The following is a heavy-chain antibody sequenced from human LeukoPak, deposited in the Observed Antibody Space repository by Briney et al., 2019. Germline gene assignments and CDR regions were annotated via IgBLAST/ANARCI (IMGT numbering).Heavy chain of an antibody. Sequence: GESLKISCKGSGYSFTSYWIGWVRQMPGKGLEWMGIIYPGDSDTRYSPSFQGQVTISADKSISTAYLQWSSLKASDTAMYYCAKHGSYCSGGSCYVDYWGQGTLVTVSS. CDR1: GYSFTSYW. J-gene: IGHJ4*02. D-gene: IGHD2-15*01. V-gene: IGHV5-51*01. CDR2: IYPGDSDT. CDR3: AKHGSYCSGGSCYVDY.